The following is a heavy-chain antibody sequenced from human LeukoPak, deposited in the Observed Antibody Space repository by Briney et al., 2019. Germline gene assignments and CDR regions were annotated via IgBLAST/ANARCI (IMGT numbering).Heavy chain of an antibody. J-gene: IGHJ4*02. V-gene: IGHV4-59*12. CDR2: IYHSGST. CDR3: ASLPGQRAY. Sequence: SETLSLTCTVSGGSISSYYWSWIRQPPGKGLEWIGEIYHSGSTNYNPSLKSRVTISVDKSKNQFSLKLSSVTAADTAVYYCASLPGQRAYWGQGTLVTVSS. CDR1: GGSISSYY.